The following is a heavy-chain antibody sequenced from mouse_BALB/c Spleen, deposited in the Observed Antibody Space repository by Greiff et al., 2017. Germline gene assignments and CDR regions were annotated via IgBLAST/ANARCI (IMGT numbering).Heavy chain of an antibody. CDR3: ARSPGFAY. CDR2: ISSGGGNT. V-gene: IGHV5-9*03. Sequence: EVKLMESGGGLVKPGGSLKLSCAASGFTFSSYTMSWVRQTPEKRLEWVATISSGGGNTYYPDSVKGRFTISRDNAKNNLYLQMSSLRSEDTALYYCARSPGFAYWGQGTLVTVSA. J-gene: IGHJ3*01. CDR1: GFTFSSYT.